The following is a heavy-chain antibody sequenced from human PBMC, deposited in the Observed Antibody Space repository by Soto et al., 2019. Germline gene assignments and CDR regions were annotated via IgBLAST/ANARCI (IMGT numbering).Heavy chain of an antibody. CDR1: GPSISSDY. D-gene: IGHD4-17*01. J-gene: IGHJ3*02. V-gene: IGHV4-59*08. CDR3: ARLVTTSASDI. CDR2: IYYSGST. Sequence: PSETLSLTCTVSGPSISSDYWSWIRQRPGKGLEWIGYIYYSGSTNYNPSLKSRVTISVDTSKNQCSLKLGSVTAADTAVYYCARLVTTSASDIWGQGTMVTVSS.